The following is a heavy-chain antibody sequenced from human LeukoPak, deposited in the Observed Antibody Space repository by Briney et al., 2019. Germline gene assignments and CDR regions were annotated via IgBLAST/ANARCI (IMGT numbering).Heavy chain of an antibody. Sequence: SLRLSCAASGFTFSSYCMHWVRQAPGKGLEWVAIISYDGSNKYYAASVQGRFTISRDNSKNTLYLQMNSLRAEDTAVYYCAKDLGGGSGCYDLWGRGTLVTVSS. CDR2: ISYDGSNK. CDR3: AKDLGGGSGCYDL. D-gene: IGHD6-19*01. V-gene: IGHV3-30*18. CDR1: GFTFSSYC. J-gene: IGHJ2*01.